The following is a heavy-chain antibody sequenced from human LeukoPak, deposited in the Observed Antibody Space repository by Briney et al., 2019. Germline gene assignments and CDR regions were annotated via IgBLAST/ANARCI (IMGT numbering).Heavy chain of an antibody. CDR3: ARSQYMITFGGVIVRDPRFDY. J-gene: IGHJ4*02. CDR2: IYYSGST. V-gene: IGHV4-59*01. Sequence: SETQSLTCTVSGGSISSYYWSWIRQPPGKGLEWIGYIYYSGSTNYNPSLKSRVTISVDTSKNQFSLKLSSVTAADTAVYYCARSQYMITFGGVIVRDPRFDYWGQGTLVAVSS. D-gene: IGHD3-16*02. CDR1: GGSISSYY.